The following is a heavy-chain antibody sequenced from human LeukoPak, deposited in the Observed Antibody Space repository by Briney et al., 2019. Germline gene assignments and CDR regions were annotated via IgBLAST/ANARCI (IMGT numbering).Heavy chain of an antibody. CDR1: GFTFTNYA. J-gene: IGHJ2*01. V-gene: IGHV3-23*01. Sequence: GGSLRLSCAASGFTFTNYAMSWVRQAPGKGLEWVSAISGSGGSTYYADSVKGRFTISRDNSKNTLYLQMNSLRAEDTAVYYCAKDPPSAITVTTGYWYFDLWGRGTLVTVSS. D-gene: IGHD4-11*01. CDR2: ISGSGGST. CDR3: AKDPPSAITVTTGYWYFDL.